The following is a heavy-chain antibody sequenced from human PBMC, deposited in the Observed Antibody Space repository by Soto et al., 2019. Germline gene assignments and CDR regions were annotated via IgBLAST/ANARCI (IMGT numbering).Heavy chain of an antibody. CDR2: IIPIFGTA. CDR3: ARSTGYSYGYGSMDY. Sequence: QVQLVQSGAEVKKPGSSVKVSCKASGGTFSSYAISWVRQAPGQGLAWMGGIIPIFGTANYAQKFQGRVTITADESPSTAYMERSSRRSEDTAVYYCARSTGYSYGYGSMDYWGQGTLVTVSS. J-gene: IGHJ4*02. D-gene: IGHD5-18*01. CDR1: GGTFSSYA. V-gene: IGHV1-69*01.